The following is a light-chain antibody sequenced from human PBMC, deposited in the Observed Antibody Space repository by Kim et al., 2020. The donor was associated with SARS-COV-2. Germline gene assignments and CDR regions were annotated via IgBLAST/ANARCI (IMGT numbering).Light chain of an antibody. Sequence: SSELTQDPTVSVALGQTVRITCQGDSLRTYYASWYQQKPGQAPILVIYGKNNRPSGIPDRFSGSSSGNTASLTVTGAQAVDEAVYYCNSRDNSGDHVVFGGGTQLTVL. J-gene: IGLJ2*01. V-gene: IGLV3-19*01. CDR1: SLRTYY. CDR3: NSRDNSGDHVV. CDR2: GKN.